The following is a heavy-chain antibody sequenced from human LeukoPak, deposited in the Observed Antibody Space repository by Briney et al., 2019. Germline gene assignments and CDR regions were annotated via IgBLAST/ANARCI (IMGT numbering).Heavy chain of an antibody. D-gene: IGHD4-17*01. Sequence: SETLSLTCAVYGGSFSGYYWSWIRQPPGKGLEWIGEINHTGSTNYNPSLKSRVTISVDTSKNQFSLKLSSVTAADTAVYYCASSYDATDYGDYYFDYWGQGTLVTVSS. V-gene: IGHV4-34*01. CDR1: GGSFSGYY. CDR3: ASSYDATDYGDYYFDY. CDR2: INHTGST. J-gene: IGHJ4*02.